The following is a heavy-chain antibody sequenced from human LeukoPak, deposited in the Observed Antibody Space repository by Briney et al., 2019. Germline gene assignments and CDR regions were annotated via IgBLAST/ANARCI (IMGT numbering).Heavy chain of an antibody. CDR1: GFTFSDYY. CDR2: ISSSGSTI. V-gene: IGHV3-11*01. Sequence: GGSLRLSCAASGFTFSDYYVSWIRQAPGKGLEWVSYISSSGSTIYYADSVKGRFTISRDNAKNSLYLQMNSLRAEDTAVYYCARGKGRGSYYYYGMDVWGQGTTVTVSS. CDR3: ARGKGRGSYYYYGMDV. D-gene: IGHD1-26*01. J-gene: IGHJ6*02.